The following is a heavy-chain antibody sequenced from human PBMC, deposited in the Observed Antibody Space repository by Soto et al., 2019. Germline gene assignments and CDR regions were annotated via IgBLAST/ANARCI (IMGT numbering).Heavy chain of an antibody. D-gene: IGHD3-16*01. Sequence: SETLSLTCTVSGGSISSGDYYWSWIRQPPGKGLEWIGYIYYSGSTYYNPSLKSRVTISVDTSKNQFSLKLSSVTAADTAVYYCARVVSDYGLDYWGQGTLVTVSS. CDR1: GGSISSGDYY. CDR2: IYYSGST. CDR3: ARVVSDYGLDY. V-gene: IGHV4-30-4*01. J-gene: IGHJ4*02.